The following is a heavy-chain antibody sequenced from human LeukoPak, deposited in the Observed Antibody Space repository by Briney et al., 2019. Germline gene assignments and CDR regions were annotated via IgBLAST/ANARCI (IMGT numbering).Heavy chain of an antibody. CDR1: GYTFTIYG. Sequence: ASVKVSCKTSGYTFTIYGVTWVRQAPGQGLEWMGWINPSTGDTSFAQRFQDRVTMTTDTSTTTAYMEVRSLRSDDTAVYYCVREKNGWFDPWGQGTLVTVSS. V-gene: IGHV1-18*01. J-gene: IGHJ5*02. D-gene: IGHD2-8*01. CDR2: INPSTGDT. CDR3: VREKNGWFDP.